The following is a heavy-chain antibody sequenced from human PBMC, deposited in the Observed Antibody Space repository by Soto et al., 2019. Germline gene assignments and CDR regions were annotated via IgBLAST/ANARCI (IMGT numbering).Heavy chain of an antibody. J-gene: IGHJ5*02. V-gene: IGHV2-70*01. CDR1: VFSLSTSGMC. D-gene: IGHD3-22*01. Sequence: SGPTLVNPTQTLTLTCTFSVFSLSTSGMCVSWIRQPPGKALEWLALIDWDDDKYYSTSLKTRLTISKDTSKNQVVLTMTNMDPVDTATYYCARALYYYDSSYWFDPWGQGTLVTVSS. CDR3: ARALYYYDSSYWFDP. CDR2: IDWDDDK.